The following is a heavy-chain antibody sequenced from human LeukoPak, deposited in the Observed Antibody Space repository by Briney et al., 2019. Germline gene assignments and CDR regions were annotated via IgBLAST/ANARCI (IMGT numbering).Heavy chain of an antibody. CDR2: IYHSGST. CDR3: AREGSGSYYYYHYYMDV. J-gene: IGHJ6*03. CDR1: GYSISSGYY. Sequence: SETLSLTCTVSGYSISSGYYWGWIRQPPGKGLEWIGSIYHSGSTYYNPSLKSRVTISVDTSKNQFSLKLSSVTAADTAVYYCAREGSGSYYYYHYYMDVWGKGTTVTVSS. D-gene: IGHD3-10*01. V-gene: IGHV4-38-2*02.